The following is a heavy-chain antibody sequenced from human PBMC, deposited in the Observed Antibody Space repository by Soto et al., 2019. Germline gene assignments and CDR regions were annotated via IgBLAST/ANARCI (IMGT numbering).Heavy chain of an antibody. V-gene: IGHV1-46*01. CDR2: INPSGGST. CDR1: GYTFTSYY. CDR3: ARDRSVGLGYSSSEDYYYGMDV. D-gene: IGHD6-13*01. Sequence: QVQLVQSGAEVKKPGASVKVSCKASGYTFTSYYMHWVRQAPGQGLEWMGIINPSGGSTSYAQKFQGRVTLTRDTSTSTVYMELSSLRSEDTAVYYCARDRSVGLGYSSSEDYYYGMDVWGQGTTVTVSS. J-gene: IGHJ6*02.